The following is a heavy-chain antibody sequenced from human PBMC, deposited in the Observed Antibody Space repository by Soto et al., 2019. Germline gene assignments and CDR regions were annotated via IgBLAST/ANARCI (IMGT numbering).Heavy chain of an antibody. J-gene: IGHJ6*02. CDR3: ARDRVDFWSGYPTIYYYGMDV. CDR1: GYTFTSYG. Sequence: ASVKVSCKASGYTFTSYGISWVRQAPGQGLKWMGWISAYNGNTNYAQKLQGRVTMTTDTSTSTAYMELRSLRSDDTAVYYCARDRVDFWSGYPTIYYYGMDVWGQGTTVTVSS. CDR2: ISAYNGNT. D-gene: IGHD3-3*01. V-gene: IGHV1-18*04.